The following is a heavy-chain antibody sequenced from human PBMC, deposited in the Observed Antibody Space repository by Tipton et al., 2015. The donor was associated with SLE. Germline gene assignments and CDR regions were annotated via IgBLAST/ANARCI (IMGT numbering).Heavy chain of an antibody. D-gene: IGHD3-10*01. V-gene: IGHV1-18*01. Sequence: QVQLVQSGPEVKKPGASVKVSCKASGYTFTSYGISWVRQAPGQGLEWMGWISAYNGNTNYAQKLQGRVTMTTDTSTSPAYMELRSLRSDDTAVYYCARANSVPYDYYYGMDVWGQGTTVTVSS. CDR3: ARANSVPYDYYYGMDV. CDR1: GYTFTSYG. CDR2: ISAYNGNT. J-gene: IGHJ6*02.